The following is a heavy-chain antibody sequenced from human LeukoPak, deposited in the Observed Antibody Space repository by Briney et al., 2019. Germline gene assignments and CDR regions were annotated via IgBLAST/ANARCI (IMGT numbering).Heavy chain of an antibody. CDR3: AREQMEMATIMDYYYGMDV. Sequence: SQTLSLTCAISGDSFSSNSVTWNWIRQSPSRGLEWLGRTYYRSTWYNDYAVSVRGRITVNPDTSKNQFSLHLNSVTPEDTAVYYCAREQMEMATIMDYYYGMDVWGQGTTVTVSS. V-gene: IGHV6-1*01. D-gene: IGHD5-24*01. CDR2: TYYRSTWYN. CDR1: GDSFSSNSVT. J-gene: IGHJ6*02.